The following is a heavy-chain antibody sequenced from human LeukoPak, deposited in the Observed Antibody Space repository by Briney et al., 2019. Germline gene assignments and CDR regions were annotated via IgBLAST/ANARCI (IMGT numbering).Heavy chain of an antibody. V-gene: IGHV4-61*02. J-gene: IGHJ4*02. CDR1: GGPISSGDYY. Sequence: SQTLSLTCTVSGGPISSGDYYWSWIRQPAGKGLEWIGRIYTSGSTNYNPSLKSRVTISVDTSKNLFSLKLGSVTAADTAFYYCAREVDTAMVSETYYFDYWGQGTLVTVSS. CDR2: IYTSGST. D-gene: IGHD5-18*01. CDR3: AREVDTAMVSETYYFDY.